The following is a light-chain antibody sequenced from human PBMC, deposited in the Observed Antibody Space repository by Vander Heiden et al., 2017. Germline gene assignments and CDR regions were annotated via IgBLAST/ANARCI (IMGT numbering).Light chain of an antibody. J-gene: IGKJ2*01. CDR2: AAS. CDR3: QQRYSTPPYT. CDR1: QSISSY. V-gene: IGKV1-39*01. Sequence: DIQMTQSPSSLSASVGDRVTITCRASQSISSYLNWYQQKPGKAPKLLIYAASSLQSGVPSRFSGSGSGTDFTLTISSLQPEDFATYYCQQRYSTPPYTFGKGTKLEIK.